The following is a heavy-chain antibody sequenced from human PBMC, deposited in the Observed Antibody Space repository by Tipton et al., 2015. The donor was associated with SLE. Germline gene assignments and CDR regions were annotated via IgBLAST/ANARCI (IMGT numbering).Heavy chain of an antibody. V-gene: IGHV4-4*07. CDR3: AREQKGFDS. Sequence: TLSLTCTISGASISSFYWSWIRQSAEKGLGWIGRIYTSGSTAYNPSLKSRVTISADTSTNQFSLKLKSVTAADTAVYYCAREQKGFDSWGQGTLVTVSS. CDR2: IYTSGST. CDR1: GASISSFY. J-gene: IGHJ4*02.